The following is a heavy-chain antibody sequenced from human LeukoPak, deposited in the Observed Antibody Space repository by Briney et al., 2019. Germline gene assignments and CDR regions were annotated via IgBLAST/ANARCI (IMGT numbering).Heavy chain of an antibody. CDR2: MNPNSGNT. Sequence: ASVKVSCKASGYTFTSYDINWVRQATGQGLEWMGWMNPNSGNTGYAQKFQGRVTMTRNTSISTAYMELSSLRSEDTAVYYCARGRRGSPRAYYYYYLDVRGKGTTVTVSS. V-gene: IGHV1-8*01. D-gene: IGHD1-26*01. CDR3: ARGRRGSPRAYYYYYLDV. J-gene: IGHJ6*03. CDR1: GYTFTSYD.